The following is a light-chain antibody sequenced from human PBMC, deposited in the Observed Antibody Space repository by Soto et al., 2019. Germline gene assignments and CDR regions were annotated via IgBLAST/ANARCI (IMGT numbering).Light chain of an antibody. CDR1: QKINNF. CDR3: QQSLGNPRT. V-gene: IGKV1-39*01. J-gene: IGKJ4*01. CDR2: LAS. Sequence: DIQMTQSPSSLSASVGDSVTITCRASQKINNFLNWYQQKPGKAPKLLIFLASTLESGVPSRFGGSGSGTDFTLSISSLQPDDSAIYYCQQSLGNPRTFGGGTKVEIQ.